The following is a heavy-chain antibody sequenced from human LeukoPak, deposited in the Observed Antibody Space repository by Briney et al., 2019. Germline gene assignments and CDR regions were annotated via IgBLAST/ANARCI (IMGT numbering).Heavy chain of an antibody. V-gene: IGHV4-59*04. CDR1: GDSISSAC. D-gene: IGHD1-26*01. Sequence: ASETLSLTCTVSGDSISSACWSWSRQPPGKGLEWIGNICHSGISGNTYYNPSLKSRVTISVDTPKNQFSLKLSSVTAADTAVYSCAREVGPVTSHRIDSWGQGSLVTVSS. CDR2: ICHSGISGNT. CDR3: AREVGPVTSHRIDS. J-gene: IGHJ4*02.